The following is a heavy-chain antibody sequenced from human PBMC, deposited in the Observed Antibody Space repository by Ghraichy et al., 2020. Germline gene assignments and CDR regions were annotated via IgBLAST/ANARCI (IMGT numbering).Heavy chain of an antibody. CDR2: IWYDGSHE. CDR3: AREKTHSSRSNGPLGA. J-gene: IGHJ5*02. CDR1: GFTFSSYG. D-gene: IGHD6-13*01. Sequence: GGSLRLSCAASGFTFSSYGMHWVRQAPGKGLEWVATIWYDGSHENFAVSVKGRFTISRDNSQNTLYLQMNSLRVEDTAVYYCAREKTHSSRSNGPLGAWGQGTLVTVSS. V-gene: IGHV3-33*01.